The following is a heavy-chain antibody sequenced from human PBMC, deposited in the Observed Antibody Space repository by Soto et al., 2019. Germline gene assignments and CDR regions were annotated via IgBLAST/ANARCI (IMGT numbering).Heavy chain of an antibody. V-gene: IGHV3-23*01. Sequence: WGSLRLSCAASGFTFSSYAMICCRHSPFKGLEWVSAISGSGGSTYYADSVKGRFTISRDNSKNTLYLQMNSLRAEDTAVYYCAKVTGQPLQWVAFDIWGQGTMVTVSS. D-gene: IGHD2-2*01. CDR3: AKVTGQPLQWVAFDI. J-gene: IGHJ3*02. CDR1: GFTFSSYA. CDR2: ISGSGGST.